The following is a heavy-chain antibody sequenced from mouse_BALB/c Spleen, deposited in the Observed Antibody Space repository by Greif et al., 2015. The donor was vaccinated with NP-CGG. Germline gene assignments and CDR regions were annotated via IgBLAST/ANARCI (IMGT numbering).Heavy chain of an antibody. CDR2: IDPANGNT. V-gene: IGHV14-3*02. D-gene: IGHD3-1*01. CDR1: GFNIKDTY. Sequence: EVNVVESGAELVKPGASVKLSCTASGFNIKDTYMHWVKQRPEQGLEWIGRIDPANGNTKYDPKFQGKATITADTSSNTAYLQLSSLTSEDTAVYYCARSSGGYWGQGTTLTVSS. J-gene: IGHJ2*01. CDR3: ARSSGGY.